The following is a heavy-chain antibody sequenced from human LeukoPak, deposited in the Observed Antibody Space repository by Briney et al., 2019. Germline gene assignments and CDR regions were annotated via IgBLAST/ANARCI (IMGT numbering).Heavy chain of an antibody. J-gene: IGHJ4*02. Sequence: GGSLRLSCAASGFTFSSYWMSWVRQAPGKGLEWVANIKQDGSEKYYVDSVKGRFTISRDNAKNSLYLQMNSLRAEDTAVYYCARMGSGGYSYGSFDYWGQGTLVTVSS. CDR2: IKQDGSEK. V-gene: IGHV3-7*01. D-gene: IGHD5-18*01. CDR1: GFTFSSYW. CDR3: ARMGSGGYSYGSFDY.